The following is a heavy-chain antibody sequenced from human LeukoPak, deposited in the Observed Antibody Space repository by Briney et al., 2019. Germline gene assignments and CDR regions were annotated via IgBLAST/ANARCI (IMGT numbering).Heavy chain of an antibody. D-gene: IGHD5-12*01. CDR1: GFTFSSYS. Sequence: PGGSLRLSCAASGFTFSSYSMNWIRQPPGKGLEWIGEINHSGSTNYNPSLKSRVTISVDTSKNQFSLKLSSVTAADTAVYYCASLAYSGYDPDFDYWGQGTLVTVSS. V-gene: IGHV4-34*01. CDR3: ASLAYSGYDPDFDY. J-gene: IGHJ4*02. CDR2: INHSGST.